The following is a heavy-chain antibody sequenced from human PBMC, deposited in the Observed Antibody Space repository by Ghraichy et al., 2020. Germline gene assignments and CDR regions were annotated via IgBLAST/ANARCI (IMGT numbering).Heavy chain of an antibody. CDR3: ARIGFFWSGYYPSYYFDY. CDR1: GGSISSYY. Sequence: SETLSLTCTVSGGSISSYYWSWIRQPPGKGLEWIGYIYYSGSTNYNPSLKSRVTISVDTSKNQFSLKLSSVTAADTAVYYCARIGFFWSGYYPSYYFDYWGQGTLVTVSS. J-gene: IGHJ4*02. CDR2: IYYSGST. D-gene: IGHD3-3*01. V-gene: IGHV4-59*01.